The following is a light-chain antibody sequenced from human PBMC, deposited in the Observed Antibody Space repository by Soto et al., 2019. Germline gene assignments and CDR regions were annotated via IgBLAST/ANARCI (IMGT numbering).Light chain of an antibody. J-gene: IGKJ1*01. CDR2: KAS. V-gene: IGKV1-5*03. CDR3: QQYNSYWWT. CDR1: QNLNNW. Sequence: DIQMTQSPSTLSASVGDRVTITCRASQNLNNWLAWYQQKPGKAPNLLIYKASNLESGVPPRFSGGGSGTDFTLTISSLQPDDFAPYYCQQYNSYWWTFGQGTRVEIK.